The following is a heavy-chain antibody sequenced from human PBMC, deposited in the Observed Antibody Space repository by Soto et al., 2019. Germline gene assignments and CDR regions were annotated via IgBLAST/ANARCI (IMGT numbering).Heavy chain of an antibody. CDR2: IIPFFSSP. D-gene: IGHD2-15*01. Sequence: QVQLVQSGAEVKKPGSSVKVSCKASRGAFNNFAISWVRPAPGHGLEWMGAIIPFFSSPNYTQKLQGRLTITADEATSPAYMELNSLRSDDTAVYYCARDRVKRGSSYYYGMDVWGQGTTVTVSS. J-gene: IGHJ6*02. CDR1: RGAFNNFA. V-gene: IGHV1-69*12. CDR3: ARDRVKRGSSYYYGMDV.